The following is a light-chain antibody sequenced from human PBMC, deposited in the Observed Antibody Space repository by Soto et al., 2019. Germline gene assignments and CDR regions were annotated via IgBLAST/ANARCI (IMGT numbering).Light chain of an antibody. CDR2: GAS. J-gene: IGKJ5*01. V-gene: IGKV1-39*01. CDR3: QQSSSSPIT. Sequence: DIQMTQSPSSLSASVWDRVTFTFRASQSISTYLNWYEQKPGKAPNLLIYGASNLQSGVPSRFSGSVSGTDFTLTVNSLQPEDFATYYCQQSSSSPITFGQGTRLEIK. CDR1: QSISTY.